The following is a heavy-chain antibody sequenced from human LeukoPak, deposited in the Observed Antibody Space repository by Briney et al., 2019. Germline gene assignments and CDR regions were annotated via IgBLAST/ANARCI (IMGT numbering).Heavy chain of an antibody. V-gene: IGHV5-10-1*01. CDR3: ALTEQQLIPFDY. J-gene: IGHJ4*02. CDR2: IDPSDSYT. CDR1: GYSFTSYW. D-gene: IGHD6-13*01. Sequence: GESLRISCKGSGYSFTSYWISWVRQMPGKGLEWMGRIDPSDSYTNYSPSFQGHVTISADKSISTAYLQWSSLWASDTAMYYCALTEQQLIPFDYWGQGTLVTVSS.